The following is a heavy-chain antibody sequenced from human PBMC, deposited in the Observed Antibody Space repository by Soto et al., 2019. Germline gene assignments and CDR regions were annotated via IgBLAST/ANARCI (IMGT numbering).Heavy chain of an antibody. V-gene: IGHV1-46*01. D-gene: IGHD2-21*02. J-gene: IGHJ4*02. CDR2: VNPSGGHT. CDR3: ARGGHVVVVTAALDY. Sequence: QVQLMQSGAEVKKPGASVKVSCKACGDTFTDYYIHWVRQAPGQGLEWMGTVNPSGGHTTYAQRFLGRVTMTRDTSTSTLYMELTSLTSDDTAIYYCARGGHVVVVTAALDYWGQGTLVTVSS. CDR1: GDTFTDYY.